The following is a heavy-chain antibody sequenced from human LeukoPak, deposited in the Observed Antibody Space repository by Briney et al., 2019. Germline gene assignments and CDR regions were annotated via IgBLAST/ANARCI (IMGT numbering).Heavy chain of an antibody. D-gene: IGHD5-24*01. V-gene: IGHV1-8*01. CDR2: MNPNSGNT. Sequence: ASVKVSCKASGYTFSSYDINWVRQATGQGLEWMGWMNPNSGNTGYAQKFQGRVTMTRNTSISTAYMELSSLRSEDTAVYYCARGGEMATIDDYWGQGTLVTVSS. CDR1: GYTFSSYD. CDR3: ARGGEMATIDDY. J-gene: IGHJ4*02.